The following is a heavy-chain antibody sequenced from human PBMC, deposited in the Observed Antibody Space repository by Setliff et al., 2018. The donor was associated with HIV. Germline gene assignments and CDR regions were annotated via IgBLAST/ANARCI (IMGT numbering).Heavy chain of an antibody. Sequence: PGGSLRLSCVASGLSFSRYWMSWVRQAPGKGLEWVANIKGDGSEQYYVASVKGRFTISRDNFKNSLYLQMTSLRVEDTAVYYCARDPYNTVTVNFGAFDIWGQGTMVTVSS. CDR1: GLSFSRYW. D-gene: IGHD3-9*01. J-gene: IGHJ3*02. V-gene: IGHV3-7*03. CDR3: ARDPYNTVTVNFGAFDI. CDR2: IKGDGSEQ.